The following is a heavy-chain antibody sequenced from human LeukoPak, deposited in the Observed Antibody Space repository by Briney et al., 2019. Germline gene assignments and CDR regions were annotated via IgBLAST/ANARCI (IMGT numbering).Heavy chain of an antibody. V-gene: IGHV4-59*01. CDR1: GGSFSSYY. D-gene: IGHD3-9*01. CDR3: KTAYEILTGRFDY. Sequence: PSETLSLSCAVYGGSFSSYYWSWIRQPPGKGLEQIVYIYYSRSTNYNPSLKSRVTISVDTSKNQFSLKLSSVTAADIFFFKQKTAYEILTGRFDYWGQGTLVTVSS. CDR2: IYYSRST. J-gene: IGHJ4*02.